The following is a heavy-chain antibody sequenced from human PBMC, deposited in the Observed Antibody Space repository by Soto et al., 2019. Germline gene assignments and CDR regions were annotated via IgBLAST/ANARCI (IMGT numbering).Heavy chain of an antibody. V-gene: IGHV5-51*01. CDR2: IYPDQSDT. CDR3: ARPEGRYFYDGRGYFSH. CDR1: GYQFAIHW. D-gene: IGHD3-22*01. J-gene: IGHJ4*02. Sequence: PGESLKISCKTSGYQFAIHWIAWVRQMPGKGLEWMGAIYPDQSDTRYSPSFQGQVTISVDKSTDTAYLQWGSLKASDTAVYYCARPEGRYFYDGRGYFSHWGQGTLVTVSS.